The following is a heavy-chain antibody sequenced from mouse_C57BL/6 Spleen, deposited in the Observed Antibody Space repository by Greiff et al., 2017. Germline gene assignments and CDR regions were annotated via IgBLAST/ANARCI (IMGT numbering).Heavy chain of an antibody. CDR3: ARLTTVEAWFAY. CDR1: GYTFTSYG. D-gene: IGHD1-1*01. CDR2: IYPRSGNT. J-gene: IGHJ3*01. V-gene: IGHV1-81*01. Sequence: QVQLQQSGAELARPGASVKLSCKASGYTFTSYGISWVKQRTGQGLEWIGEIYPRSGNTYYNEKFKGKATLTADKSSSTAYMELRSLTSEDSAVYFCARLTTVEAWFAYWGQGTLVTVSA.